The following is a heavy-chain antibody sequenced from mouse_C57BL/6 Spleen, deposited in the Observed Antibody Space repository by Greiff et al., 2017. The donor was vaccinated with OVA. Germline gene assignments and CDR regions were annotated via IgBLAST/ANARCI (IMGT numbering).Heavy chain of an antibody. D-gene: IGHD2-1*01. CDR2: IDPSDSET. Sequence: QVQLQQPGAELVRPGSSVKLSCKASGYTFTSYWMHWVKQRPIQGLEWIGNIDPSDSETHYNQKFKDKATLTVDKSSSTAYMQLSSLTSEDSAVYYCARGGAIGNPRGCYAMDYWGQGTSVTVSS. J-gene: IGHJ4*01. V-gene: IGHV1-52*01. CDR3: ARGGAIGNPRGCYAMDY. CDR1: GYTFTSYW.